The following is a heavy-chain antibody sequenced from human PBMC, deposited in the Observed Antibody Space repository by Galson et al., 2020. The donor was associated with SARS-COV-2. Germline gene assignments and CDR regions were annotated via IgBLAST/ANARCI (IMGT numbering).Heavy chain of an antibody. D-gene: IGHD6-6*01. CDR1: GFTFDDYT. CDR2: ISWDGGST. V-gene: IGHV3-43*01. J-gene: IGHJ5*02. Sequence: GESLKISCAASGFTFDDYTMHWVRQAPGKGLECVSLISWDGGSTYYADSVKGRFTISRDNSKNSLYLQMNSLRTEDTALYYCAKDSIAARIFFWFDPWGQGTLVTVSS. CDR3: AKDSIAARIFFWFDP.